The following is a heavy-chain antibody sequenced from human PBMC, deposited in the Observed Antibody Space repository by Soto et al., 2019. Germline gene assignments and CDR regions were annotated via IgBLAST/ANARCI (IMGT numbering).Heavy chain of an antibody. Sequence: ASVKVSCKASGGTFSSYAISWVRQAPGQGLEWMGGIIPIFGTANYAQKFQGRVTITADESTSTAYMELSSLRSEDTAVYYCARDLAPSYYYYGMDVWGQGTTVTVSS. V-gene: IGHV1-69*13. CDR1: GGTFSSYA. CDR2: IIPIFGTA. J-gene: IGHJ6*02. CDR3: ARDLAPSYYYYGMDV.